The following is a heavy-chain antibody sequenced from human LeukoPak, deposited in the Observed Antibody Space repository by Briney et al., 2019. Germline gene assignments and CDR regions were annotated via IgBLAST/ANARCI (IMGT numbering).Heavy chain of an antibody. Sequence: GGSLRLSCAASGFTFSSYSMNWVRQAPGKGLEWVSSISSSSSYIYYADSVKGRFTISRDNAKNSLYLQMNSLRAEDTAVYYCARDLGGYYESSGYPYWGQGTLVTVSS. CDR1: GFTFSSYS. CDR3: ARDLGGYYESSGYPY. CDR2: ISSSSSYI. J-gene: IGHJ4*02. V-gene: IGHV3-21*01. D-gene: IGHD3-22*01.